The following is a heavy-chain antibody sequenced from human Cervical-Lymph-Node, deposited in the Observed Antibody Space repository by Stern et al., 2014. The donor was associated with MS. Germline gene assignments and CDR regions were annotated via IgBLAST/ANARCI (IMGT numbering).Heavy chain of an antibody. CDR2: IYPGDSDP. Sequence: EVQLVESGAEVKKPGESLKISCKGSGYSFTANWIAWVRQMPGKGLEWMGIIYPGDSDPRYSPSFQCQVTISADKSISTAYLQWSSLKASDTAMYYCARDYGDYAFDYWGQGTLVTVSS. J-gene: IGHJ4*02. CDR3: ARDYGDYAFDY. CDR1: GYSFTANW. D-gene: IGHD4-17*01. V-gene: IGHV5-51*01.